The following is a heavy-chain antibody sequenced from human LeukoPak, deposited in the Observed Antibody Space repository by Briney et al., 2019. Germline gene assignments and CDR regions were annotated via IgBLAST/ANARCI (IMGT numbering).Heavy chain of an antibody. CDR2: IIPILGIA. CDR3: ARSYYDSSGWPYDAFDI. J-gene: IGHJ3*02. D-gene: IGHD3-22*01. CDR1: GGTFSSYA. V-gene: IGHV1-69*04. Sequence: ASVKVSCKASGGTFSSYAISWVRQAPGQGLEWMGRIIPILGIANYAQKFQGRVTITADKSTSTAYMELSSLRSEDTAVYYCARSYYDSSGWPYDAFDIWGQGTMVTVSS.